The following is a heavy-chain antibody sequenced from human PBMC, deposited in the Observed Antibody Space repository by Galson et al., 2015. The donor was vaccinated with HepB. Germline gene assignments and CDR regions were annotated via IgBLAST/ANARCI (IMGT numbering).Heavy chain of an antibody. J-gene: IGHJ4*02. V-gene: IGHV1-69*02. Sequence: SVKVSCKASGGTFSSYTISWVRQAPGQGLEWMGRIIPILGIANYAQKFQGRVTITADKSTSTAYMELSSLRSEDTAVYYCASSSGPYYFDYWGQGTLVTVSS. CDR2: IIPILGIA. CDR3: ASSSGPYYFDY. CDR1: GGTFSSYT. D-gene: IGHD6-19*01.